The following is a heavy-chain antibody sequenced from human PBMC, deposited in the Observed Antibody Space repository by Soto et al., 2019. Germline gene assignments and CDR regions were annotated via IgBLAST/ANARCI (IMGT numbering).Heavy chain of an antibody. CDR2: ISAYNGNT. CDR1: GYTFTSYG. Sequence: GASVKVSCKASGYTFTSYGISWVRQAPGQGLEWMGWISAYNGNTNYAQKLQGRVTMTTDTSTSTAYMELRSLRSDDTAVYYCAVSVRLFGGVIVPSVYWGQGTLVTVSS. J-gene: IGHJ4*02. V-gene: IGHV1-18*01. D-gene: IGHD3-16*02. CDR3: AVSVRLFGGVIVPSVY.